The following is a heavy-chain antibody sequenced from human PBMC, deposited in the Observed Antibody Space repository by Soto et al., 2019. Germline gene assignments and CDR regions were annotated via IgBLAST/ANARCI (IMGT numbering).Heavy chain of an antibody. Sequence: SETLSLTCTVSGGSISSGGYYWSWIRQHPGKGLEWIGYIYYSGSTYYNPSLKSRVTISVDTSKNQFSLKLSSVTAADTAVYYCARLGPMVRGYYYYGMDVWGQGTTVNVSS. CDR3: ARLGPMVRGYYYYGMDV. CDR1: GGSISSGGYY. V-gene: IGHV4-31*03. J-gene: IGHJ6*02. CDR2: IYYSGST. D-gene: IGHD3-10*01.